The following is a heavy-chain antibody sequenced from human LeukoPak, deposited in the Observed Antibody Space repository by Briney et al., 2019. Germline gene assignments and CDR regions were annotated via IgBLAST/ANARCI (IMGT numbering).Heavy chain of an antibody. CDR1: GFTFSSYS. CDR2: ISSSSYI. J-gene: IGHJ4*02. CDR3: ARGSHSSSSNY. Sequence: GGSLRLSCAASGFTFSSYSMNWVRQAPGKGLEWVSSISSSSYIYYADSVKGRFTISRDNAKNSLYLQMNSLRAEDTAVYYCARGSHSSSSNYWGQGTLVTVSS. V-gene: IGHV3-21*01. D-gene: IGHD6-13*01.